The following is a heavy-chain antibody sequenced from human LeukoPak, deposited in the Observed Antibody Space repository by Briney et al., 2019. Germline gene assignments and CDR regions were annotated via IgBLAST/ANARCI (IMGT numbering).Heavy chain of an antibody. CDR2: INPNSGGT. CDR1: GYTFTGYY. V-gene: IGHV1-2*02. Sequence: ASVKVSCKASGYTFTGYYMHWVQQAPGQGLEWMGWINPNSGGTNYAQKFQGRVTMTRDTSISTAYMELSRLRSDDTAVYYCAIVDIVVVPAAIGDWYFDLWGRGTLVTVSS. CDR3: AIVDIVVVPAAIGDWYFDL. J-gene: IGHJ2*01. D-gene: IGHD2-2*02.